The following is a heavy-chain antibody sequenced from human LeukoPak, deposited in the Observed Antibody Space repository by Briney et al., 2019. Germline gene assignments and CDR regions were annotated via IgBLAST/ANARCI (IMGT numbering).Heavy chain of an antibody. Sequence: GESLKISCQGSGYSFTNYWIAWVRQMPGKGLEWMGIIYPGDSDTRNSPSFQGQVTFSADKSISTAYLQWGSLKASDTAMYYCARRRFCSSTSCYEGAFDIWGQGTMVTVSS. J-gene: IGHJ3*02. D-gene: IGHD2-2*01. CDR2: IYPGDSDT. V-gene: IGHV5-51*01. CDR3: ARRRFCSSTSCYEGAFDI. CDR1: GYSFTNYW.